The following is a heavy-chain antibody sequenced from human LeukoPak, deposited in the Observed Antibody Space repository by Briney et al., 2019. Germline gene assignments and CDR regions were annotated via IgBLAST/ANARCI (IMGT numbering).Heavy chain of an antibody. CDR2: ISSSGSTI. J-gene: IGHJ6*03. V-gene: IGHV3-11*01. CDR3: ARGPYGSGSYHMDV. D-gene: IGHD3-10*01. CDR1: GFTFSDYY. Sequence: GGSLRLSCAASGFTFSDYYMSWIRQAPGEGMEWVSYISSSGSTIYYADSVKGRFTISRDNAKNSLYLQMNSLRAEDTAVYYCARGPYGSGSYHMDVWGKGTTVTVSS.